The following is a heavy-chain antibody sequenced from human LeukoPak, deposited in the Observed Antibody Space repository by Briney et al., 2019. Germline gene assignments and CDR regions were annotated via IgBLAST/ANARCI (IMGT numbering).Heavy chain of an antibody. CDR1: GGSISSGSYY. CDR2: ISYSGST. CDR3: ARDYTGSYYFDY. V-gene: IGHV4-31*03. Sequence: SQTLSLTCTVSGGSISSGSYYWSWIRQHPGKGLEWIGYISYSGSTFYNPSLKSRLTISVDTSKNQFSLKLSSVTAADTAVYYCARDYTGSYYFDYWGQGTLATVSS. J-gene: IGHJ4*02. D-gene: IGHD1-26*01.